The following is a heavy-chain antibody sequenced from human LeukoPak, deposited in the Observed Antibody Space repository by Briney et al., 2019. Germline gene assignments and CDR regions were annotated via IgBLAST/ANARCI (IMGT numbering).Heavy chain of an antibody. CDR3: ARARSGYDFDD. CDR1: GFTFSSYS. D-gene: IGHD5-12*01. J-gene: IGHJ4*02. Sequence: GGSLRLSCAASGFTFSSYSMKWVRQAPGKGLEWVSSISSSSSYIYYADSVKGRFTISRDNAKNSLYLQMNSLRAEDTAVYYCARARSGYDFDDWGQGTLVTVSS. CDR2: ISSSSSYI. V-gene: IGHV3-21*01.